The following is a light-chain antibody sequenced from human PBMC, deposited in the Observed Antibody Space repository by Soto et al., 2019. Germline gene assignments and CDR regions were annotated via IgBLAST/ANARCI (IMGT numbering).Light chain of an antibody. Sequence: EIVLTQSPATLPLSPGERATLSCRASQSVSSYLAWYQQKPGQAPRLHIYDASNRATGIPARFSGSGSGTDFTHTISSLEPEDFAVYYCQERSNWSLFTFGPGTKVDIK. CDR3: QERSNWSLFT. CDR2: DAS. J-gene: IGKJ3*01. V-gene: IGKV3-11*01. CDR1: QSVSSY.